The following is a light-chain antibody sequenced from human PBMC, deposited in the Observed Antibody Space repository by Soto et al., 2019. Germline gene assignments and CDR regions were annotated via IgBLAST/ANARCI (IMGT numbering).Light chain of an antibody. CDR1: QSISRY. V-gene: IGKV1-33*01. Sequence: DIPMTQSPSSLSASVGDRVTVTCRAGQSISRYLNWYQQKPGAAPKLLIYDASNLQAGVPSRFSGSGSGTEFTFTISSLQPEDVATYYCQQYDNIPLTFGGGTKVEIK. CDR3: QQYDNIPLT. J-gene: IGKJ4*01. CDR2: DAS.